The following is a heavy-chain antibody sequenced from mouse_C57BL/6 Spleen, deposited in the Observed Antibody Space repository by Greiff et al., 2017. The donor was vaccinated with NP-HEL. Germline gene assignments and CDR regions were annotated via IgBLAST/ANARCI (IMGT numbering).Heavy chain of an antibody. V-gene: IGHV1-55*01. CDR1: GYTFPSYW. CDR2: IYPGSGST. Sequence: QVQLQQPGAELVKPGASVKMSCKASGYTFPSYWITWVKQRPGQGLAWIGDIYPGSGSTNYNEKFKSKATLTVDTSSSTAYMQLSSLTSEDSAVYYCARYGTVVEDYFDYWGQGTTLTVSS. D-gene: IGHD1-1*01. CDR3: ARYGTVVEDYFDY. J-gene: IGHJ2*01.